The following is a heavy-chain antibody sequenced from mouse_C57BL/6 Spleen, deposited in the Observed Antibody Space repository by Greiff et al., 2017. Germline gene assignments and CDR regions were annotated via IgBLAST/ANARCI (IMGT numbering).Heavy chain of an antibody. D-gene: IGHD2-4*01. CDR3: ARSHYDSLYAMDY. CDR1: GYTFTSYW. CDR2: IDPSDSYT. J-gene: IGHJ4*01. V-gene: IGHV1-69*01. Sequence: VQLQQPGAELVMPGASVKLSCKASGYTFTSYWMHWVKPRPGQGLEWIGEIDPSDSYTNYNQKFKGKSTLTVDKSSSTAYMQLSSLTSEDSAFYYCARSHYDSLYAMDYWGQGTSVTVSS.